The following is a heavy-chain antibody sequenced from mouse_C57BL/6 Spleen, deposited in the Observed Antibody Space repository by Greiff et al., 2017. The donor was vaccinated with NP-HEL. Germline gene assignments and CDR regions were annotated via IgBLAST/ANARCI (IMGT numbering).Heavy chain of an antibody. D-gene: IGHD2-1*01. CDR3: ARDHGNYVYFDV. CDR2: INYDGSST. CDR1: GFTFSDYY. J-gene: IGHJ1*03. V-gene: IGHV5-16*01. Sequence: EVQRVESEGGLVQPGSSMKLSCTASGFTFSDYYMAWVRQVPEKGLEWVANINYDGSSTYYLDSLKSRFIISRDNAKNILYLQMSSLKSEDTATYYCARDHGNYVYFDVWGTGTTVTVSS.